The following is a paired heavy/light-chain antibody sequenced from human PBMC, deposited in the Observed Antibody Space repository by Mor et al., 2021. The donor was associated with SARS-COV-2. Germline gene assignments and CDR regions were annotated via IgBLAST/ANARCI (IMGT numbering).Heavy chain of an antibody. V-gene: IGHV3-21*06. CDR2: IKTTSNSQ. D-gene: IGHD3-3*01. J-gene: IGHJ4*02. CDR3: ARWRGAQSELDY. Sequence: EVQLVESGGDLVQPGGSLRLSCAASGFTFSGYNMNWVRQAPGKGLEWVSSIKTTSNSQEYADSVKGRFTISRDDANSLLYLQMNSLRAEDTAVYYCARWRGAQSELDYWGQGTRVTVSS. CDR1: GFTFSGYN.
Light chain of an antibody. Sequence: DVQMTQSPSSLSASVGDRVTLTCRASQNVNIYLNWYQQRPGKAPKLLIYRASVLRSGVAPRFSGSGSGTDFTLTISSLQPDDLATYYCQQSYSHPQTFGQGTKVEIK. V-gene: IGKV1-39*01. CDR3: QQSYSHPQT. CDR2: RAS. J-gene: IGKJ1*01. CDR1: QNVNIY.